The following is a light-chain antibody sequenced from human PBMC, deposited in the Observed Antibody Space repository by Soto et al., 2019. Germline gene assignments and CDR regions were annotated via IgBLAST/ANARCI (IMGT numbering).Light chain of an antibody. CDR3: AAWDDSLIGTV. J-gene: IGLJ2*01. CDR1: RSTIGSKT. V-gene: IGLV1-44*01. CDR2: TDD. Sequence: QSVLTQPPSASGTPGQRVAISCSGSRSTIGSKTVNWYQQLPGKAPRLLIYTDDQLASGVPDRFSCSKSGTSASLAISGLQSEDEDASSCAAWDDSLIGTVFGGGTKHTVL.